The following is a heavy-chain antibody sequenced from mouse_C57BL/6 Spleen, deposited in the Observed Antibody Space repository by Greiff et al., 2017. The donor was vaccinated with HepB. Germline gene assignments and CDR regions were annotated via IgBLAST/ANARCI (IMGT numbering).Heavy chain of an antibody. Sequence: EVQRVESGGGLVKPGGSLKLSCAASGFTFSSYAMSWVRQTPEKRLEWVATISDGGSYTYYPDNVKGRFTISRDNAKNNLYLQMSHLKSEDTAMYYCARDGGLRPNYFDYWGQGTTLTVSS. D-gene: IGHD2-4*01. CDR1: GFTFSSYA. V-gene: IGHV5-4*01. J-gene: IGHJ2*01. CDR2: ISDGGSYT. CDR3: ARDGGLRPNYFDY.